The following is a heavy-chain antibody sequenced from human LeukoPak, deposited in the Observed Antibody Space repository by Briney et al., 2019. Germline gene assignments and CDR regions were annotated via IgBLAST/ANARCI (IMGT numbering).Heavy chain of an antibody. Sequence: ASVKVSCKASGYTFTSYYMHWVRQAPGPGLEWMGLINPSGGSTSYAQKFQGRVTMTRDTSTSTVYMELSSLRSEDTAVYYCARVERTYYGFWSGYYTGPNWFDPWGQGTLVTVSS. V-gene: IGHV1-46*01. CDR3: ARVERTYYGFWSGYYTGPNWFDP. J-gene: IGHJ5*02. D-gene: IGHD3-3*01. CDR2: INPSGGST. CDR1: GYTFTSYY.